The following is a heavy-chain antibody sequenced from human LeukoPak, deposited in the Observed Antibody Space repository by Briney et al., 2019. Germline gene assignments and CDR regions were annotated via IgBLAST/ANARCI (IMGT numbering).Heavy chain of an antibody. CDR3: ARTYCSATSCYAPFDY. D-gene: IGHD2-2*01. CDR2: INHSGSS. Sequence: SETLSLTCAVYGESFSGYYWSWIRQSPGKGLEWIGEINHSGSSNYNPSLKSRVTISVNTSKNQFSLMLNSVTAADTAIYYCARTYCSATSCYAPFDYWGQGTLVAVSS. CDR1: GESFSGYY. J-gene: IGHJ4*02. V-gene: IGHV4-34*01.